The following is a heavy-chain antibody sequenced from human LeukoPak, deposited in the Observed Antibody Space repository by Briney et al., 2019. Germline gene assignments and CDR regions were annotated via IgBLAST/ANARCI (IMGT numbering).Heavy chain of an antibody. CDR3: ARGEGDYDILTGYYGPNDAFDI. V-gene: IGHV4-59*01. D-gene: IGHD3-9*01. CDR2: IYYSGST. J-gene: IGHJ3*02. Sequence: SETLSLTCTVSGGSISSYYWSWIRQPPGKGLEWIGYIYYSGSTNYNPSLKSRVTISVDTSKNQFSLKLSSATAADTAVYYCARGEGDYDILTGYYGPNDAFDIWGQGTMVTVSS. CDR1: GGSISSYY.